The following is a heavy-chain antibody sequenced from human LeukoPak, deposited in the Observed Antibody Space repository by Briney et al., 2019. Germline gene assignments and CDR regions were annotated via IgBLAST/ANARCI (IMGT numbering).Heavy chain of an antibody. V-gene: IGHV4-34*01. J-gene: IGHJ5*02. CDR2: INHSGST. CDR1: GGSFSGYY. CDR3: ARLYDSSGYYTDTSYNWFDP. D-gene: IGHD3-22*01. Sequence: SETLSLTCAVYGGSFSGYYWSWIRQPPGKGLEWIGEINHSGSTNYNPSLKSRVTISVDTSKNQFSLKLSSVTAADTAVYYRARLYDSSGYYTDTSYNWFDPWGQGTLVTVSS.